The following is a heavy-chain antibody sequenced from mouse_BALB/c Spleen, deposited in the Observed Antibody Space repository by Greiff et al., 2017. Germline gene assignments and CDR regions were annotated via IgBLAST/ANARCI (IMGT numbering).Heavy chain of an antibody. V-gene: IGHV2-9*02. CDR3: ARDRALYYGNPYFDY. J-gene: IGHJ2*01. D-gene: IGHD2-1*01. CDR2: IWAGGST. CDR1: GFSLTSYG. Sequence: VQLQESGPGLVAPSQSLSITCTVSGFSLTSYGVHWVRQPPGKGLEWLGVIWAGGSTNYNSALMSRLSISKDNSKSQVFLKMNSLQTDDTAMYYCARDRALYYGNPYFDYWGQGTTLTVSS.